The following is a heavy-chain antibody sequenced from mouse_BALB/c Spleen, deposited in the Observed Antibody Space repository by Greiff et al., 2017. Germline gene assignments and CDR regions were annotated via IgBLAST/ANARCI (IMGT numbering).Heavy chain of an antibody. CDR1: GFTFSSYA. J-gene: IGHJ2*01. V-gene: IGHV5-6-5*01. CDR2: ISSGGST. CDR3: AYGNYYFDY. D-gene: IGHD2-1*01. Sequence: EVQRVESGGGLVKPGGSLKLSCAASGFTFSSYAMSWVRQTPEKRLEWVASISSGGSTYYPDSVKGRFTISRDNARTILYLLMSSLRSEDTAMYYCAYGNYYFDYWGQGTTLTVSS.